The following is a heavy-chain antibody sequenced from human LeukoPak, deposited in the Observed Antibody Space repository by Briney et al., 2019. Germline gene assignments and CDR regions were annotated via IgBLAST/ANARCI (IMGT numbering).Heavy chain of an antibody. CDR2: ISSSSSYI. J-gene: IGHJ4*02. D-gene: IGHD6-13*01. CDR1: GFTFSSYS. Sequence: GGSLRLSCAASGFTFSSYSMNWVRQAPGKGLEWVSSISSSSSYIYYADSVKGRFTISRDNAKNSLYLQMNSLRAEDTAVYYCAREGVSTVIAAAGLFDYWGQGTLVTVS. V-gene: IGHV3-21*01. CDR3: AREGVSTVIAAAGLFDY.